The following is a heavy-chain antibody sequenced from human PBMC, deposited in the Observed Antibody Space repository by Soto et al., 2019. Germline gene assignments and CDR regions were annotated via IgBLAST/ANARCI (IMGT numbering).Heavy chain of an antibody. V-gene: IGHV3-23*01. D-gene: IGHD3-10*01. Sequence: EVQLLESGGGLVQPGGSLRLSCAASGFTFSSYAMSWVRQAPGKGLEWVSAISGSGGSTYYADSVKGRFTISRDNSKNTLYLQMNSLRDEDTAVYYCAKFGQPRFGEFDYWGQGTLVTVSS. CDR1: GFTFSSYA. CDR2: ISGSGGST. CDR3: AKFGQPRFGEFDY. J-gene: IGHJ4*02.